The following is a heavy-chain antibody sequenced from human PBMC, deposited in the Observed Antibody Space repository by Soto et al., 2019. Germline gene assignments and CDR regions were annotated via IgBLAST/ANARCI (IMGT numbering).Heavy chain of an antibody. D-gene: IGHD5-12*01. V-gene: IGHV1-18*01. Sequence: QVQLVQSGAEVKKPGASVKVSCKASGYTFTRSGISWVRRAPGQGLEWMGWISTYNGDTNYAQTFQGRVTMTTDTSTSTVHMEVRSLRSDDTAVYYCAREGVAPYYYYDMDVWGQGTPVTVSS. CDR1: GYTFTRSG. CDR2: ISTYNGDT. CDR3: AREGVAPYYYYDMDV. J-gene: IGHJ6*02.